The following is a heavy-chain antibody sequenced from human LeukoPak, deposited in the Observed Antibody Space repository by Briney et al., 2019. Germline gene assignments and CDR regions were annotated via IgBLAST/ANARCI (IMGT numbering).Heavy chain of an antibody. V-gene: IGHV4-30-2*01. D-gene: IGHD2-15*01. Sequence: SSETLSLTCTVSGGSVDSSDYYWTWIRQPPGKGLEWIGYISHTGGTYYNSSLLSRVTISLDKSKNQFFLTLGSVTAADTAVYFCARDPPNCSGGSCYSGGWGQGTLVTVSS. CDR1: GGSVDSSDYY. CDR2: ISHTGGT. J-gene: IGHJ4*02. CDR3: ARDPPNCSGGSCYSGG.